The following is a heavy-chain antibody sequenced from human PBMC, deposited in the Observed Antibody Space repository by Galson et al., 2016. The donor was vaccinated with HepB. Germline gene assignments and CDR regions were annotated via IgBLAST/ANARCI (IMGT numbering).Heavy chain of an antibody. CDR3: AKSLQGAAAGSWFDP. D-gene: IGHD6-13*01. CDR1: GFTFSDYA. Sequence: SLRLSCAASGFTFSDYALNWVRQAPGKGLEWVSSISGSGGSTLYIDSVKGRFSISRENSKNTLYLQMTSLRAEDTAIYYCAKSLQGAAAGSWFDPWGQGTLVTVSS. CDR2: ISGSGGST. V-gene: IGHV3-23*01. J-gene: IGHJ5*02.